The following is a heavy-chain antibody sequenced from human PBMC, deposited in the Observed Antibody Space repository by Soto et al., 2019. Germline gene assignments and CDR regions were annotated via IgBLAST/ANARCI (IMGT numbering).Heavy chain of an antibody. D-gene: IGHD6-6*01. CDR3: ARGRRGSIAARRGSGWFDP. CDR2: MNPNSGNT. CDR1: GYTFTSYD. J-gene: IGHJ5*02. V-gene: IGHV1-8*01. Sequence: QVQLVQSGAEVKKPGASVKVSCKASGYTFTSYDINWVRQATGQGLDWMRWMNPNSGNTGYAQKFQGRVTMTRNTSISTAYMELSSLRSEDTAVYYCARGRRGSIAARRGSGWFDPWGQGTLVTVSS.